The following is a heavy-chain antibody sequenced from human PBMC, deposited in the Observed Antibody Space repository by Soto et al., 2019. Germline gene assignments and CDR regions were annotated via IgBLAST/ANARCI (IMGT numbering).Heavy chain of an antibody. V-gene: IGHV6-1*01. J-gene: IGHJ5*02. D-gene: IGHD6-6*01. CDR2: TYYRSKWYN. Sequence: SQTLLLTCAISGDSVSSNSAAWNWIRQSPSRGLEWLGRTYYRSKWYNDYAVSVKSRITINPDTSKNQFSLQLNSVTPEDTAVYYCARGAWSSSSNWFDPWGQGTLVTVSS. CDR3: ARGAWSSSSNWFDP. CDR1: GDSVSSNSAA.